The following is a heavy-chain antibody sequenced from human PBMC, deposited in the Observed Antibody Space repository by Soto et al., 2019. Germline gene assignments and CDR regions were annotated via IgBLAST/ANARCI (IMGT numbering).Heavy chain of an antibody. V-gene: IGHV4-30-2*01. CDR2: IYHSGST. J-gene: IGHJ5*02. Sequence: TQSLTCAVSGGSISSGGYSWSWIRQPPGKGLEWIGHIYHSGSTYYXXSLKSRVXXSVERSKKQFSLKLSSVTAADTAVYYCASVPGPWGQKPWSPSPQ. CDR1: GGSISSGGYS. CDR3: ASVPGP.